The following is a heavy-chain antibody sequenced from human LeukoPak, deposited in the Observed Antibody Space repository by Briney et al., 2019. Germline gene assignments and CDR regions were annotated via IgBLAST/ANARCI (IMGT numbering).Heavy chain of an antibody. Sequence: GGSLRLSCAASGFTFNNYGMHWVRQAPGKGLEWVGFIRSKAYGGTTEYAASVKGRFTISRDDSKSIAYLQMNSLKTEDTAVYYCTRGSGYPYYWGQRTLVTVSS. CDR1: GFTFNNYG. J-gene: IGHJ4*02. V-gene: IGHV3-49*04. D-gene: IGHD3-22*01. CDR2: IRSKAYGGTT. CDR3: TRGSGYPYY.